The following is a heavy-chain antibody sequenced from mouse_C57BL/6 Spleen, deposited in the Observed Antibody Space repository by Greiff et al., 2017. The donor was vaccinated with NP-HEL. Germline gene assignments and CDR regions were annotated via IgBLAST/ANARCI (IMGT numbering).Heavy chain of an antibody. Sequence: QVQLQQSGAELVKPGASVKMSCKASGYTFTTYPIEWMKQNHGKSLEWIGNFHPDNDDTKYNEKFKGKATLTVDKSSSTVYLELSRLTSDDSAVYYCAMTGYYDYDGGYYFAIYDWGQGTSVTVSS. CDR1: GYTFTTYP. CDR2: FHPDNDDT. V-gene: IGHV1-47*01. D-gene: IGHD2-4*01. CDR3: AMTGYYDYDGGYYFAIYD. J-gene: IGHJ4*01.